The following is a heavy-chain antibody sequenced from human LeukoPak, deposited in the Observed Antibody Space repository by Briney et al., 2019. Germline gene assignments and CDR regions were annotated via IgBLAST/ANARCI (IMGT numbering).Heavy chain of an antibody. Sequence: SVTVSCKASGGTFGGDAISWVRQAPGQGLEWLGGIIPLFGTPTYAQNFQGRVTITADGSTSTAYMELSSLRLDDTAIYYCARESTERSWVTQTGYWGQGTLVTVSS. CDR2: IIPLFGTP. CDR1: GGTFGGDA. V-gene: IGHV1-69*13. J-gene: IGHJ4*02. CDR3: ARESTERSWVTQTGY. D-gene: IGHD2-21*02.